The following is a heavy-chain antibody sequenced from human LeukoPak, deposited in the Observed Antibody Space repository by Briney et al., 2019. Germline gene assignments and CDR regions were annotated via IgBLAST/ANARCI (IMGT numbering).Heavy chain of an antibody. CDR2: IYYTGNT. CDR1: GDSITGYY. J-gene: IGHJ3*02. D-gene: IGHD4-23*01. Sequence: SETLSLTCSVSGDSITGYYWGWIRQPPGKGLEWIGNIYYTGNTYYNSSLKSRVTISVDTSKNQFSLKLSSVTAADTAVYYCARDLGPPLWGGNSGVVAFDIWGQGTMVTVSS. CDR3: ARDLGPPLWGGNSGVVAFDI. V-gene: IGHV4-39*07.